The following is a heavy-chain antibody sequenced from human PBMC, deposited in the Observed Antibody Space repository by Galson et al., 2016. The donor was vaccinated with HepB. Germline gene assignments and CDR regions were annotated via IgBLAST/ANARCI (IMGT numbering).Heavy chain of an antibody. D-gene: IGHD3-10*01. CDR1: GYTLTQLS. J-gene: IGHJ4*02. CDR3: ATAFSFSAGVYFDN. CDR2: FDPDDNDT. Sequence: SVKVSCKVSGYTLTQLSIHWVRQAAGKGLEWIGGFDPDDNDTIYAEKFQGRATMTVDTNTDTAYMELSGLRSEDTAVYYCATAFSFSAGVYFDNWGQGSLLTVSS. V-gene: IGHV1-24*01.